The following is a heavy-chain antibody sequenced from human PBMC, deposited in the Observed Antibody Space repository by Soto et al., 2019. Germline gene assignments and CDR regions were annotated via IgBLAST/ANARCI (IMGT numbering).Heavy chain of an antibody. Sequence: EVQLLDSGGGLVQPGGSLRLSCAASGFTFSNYAMSWVRQAPGKGLEWVSGVGGSGDSTYYADSVKGRFTISRDNSKDTLYLQMNRPRAEDTAVYYCAKSPLGYCSGGSCYPPHYFDYWGQGTLVTVSS. CDR1: GFTFSNYA. CDR2: VGGSGDST. CDR3: AKSPLGYCSGGSCYPPHYFDY. D-gene: IGHD2-15*01. V-gene: IGHV3-23*01. J-gene: IGHJ4*02.